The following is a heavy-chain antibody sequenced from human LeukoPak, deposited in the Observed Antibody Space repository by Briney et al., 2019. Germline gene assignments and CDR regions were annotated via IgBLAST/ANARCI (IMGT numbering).Heavy chain of an antibody. CDR2: IYYSGNT. D-gene: IGHD3-22*01. CDR1: GGSIISGDYY. V-gene: IGHV4-30-4*08. Sequence: SETLSLTCTVSGGSIISGDYYWSWIRQPPGKGLEWIGYIYYSGNTYYNPSLKSRVTISIDMSKNQFSLKLSSVTAADTAVYHCARDSSGYSRLDYWGQGTLATVSS. J-gene: IGHJ4*02. CDR3: ARDSSGYSRLDY.